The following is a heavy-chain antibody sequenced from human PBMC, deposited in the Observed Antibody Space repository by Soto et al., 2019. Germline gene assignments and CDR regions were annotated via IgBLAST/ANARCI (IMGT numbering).Heavy chain of an antibody. CDR3: AKDRASRDGYNFEGDY. V-gene: IGHV3-23*01. Sequence: EVQLLESGGGLVQPGGSLRLSCAASGFTFSSYAMSWVRQGPAKGLEWVSSIGGSGGRIYYADSVKGRFTISRDNSKNILYLQANSLRAEDTAVYYCAKDRASRDGYNFEGDYWGQGTLVTVSS. CDR2: IGGSGGRI. J-gene: IGHJ4*02. CDR1: GFTFSSYA. D-gene: IGHD5-12*01.